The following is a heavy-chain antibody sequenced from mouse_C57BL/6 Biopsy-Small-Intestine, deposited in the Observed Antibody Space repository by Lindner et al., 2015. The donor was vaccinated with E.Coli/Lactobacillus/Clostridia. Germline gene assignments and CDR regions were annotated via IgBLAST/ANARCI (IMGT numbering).Heavy chain of an antibody. CDR1: GFPFSRSA. D-gene: IGHD6-2*01. V-gene: IGHV1S18*01. CDR3: VTPSYSSSYSYYDY. CDR2: VVIGSGET. J-gene: IGHJ4*01. Sequence: SVKVSCKASGFPFSRSAVQWVRQARGQGLEWIGWVVIGSGETIYAEKFQDRVIITKDMSTGTVYMELSSLRGEDTAMYFCVTPSYSSSYSYYDYWGQGTLVTVSS.